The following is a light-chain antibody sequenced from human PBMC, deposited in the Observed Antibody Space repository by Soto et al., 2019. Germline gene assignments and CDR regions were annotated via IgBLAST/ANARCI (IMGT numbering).Light chain of an antibody. CDR2: KAS. CDR1: QSISTW. J-gene: IGKJ2*01. Sequence: DIQMTQSPSTLSASVGDRVTITCRASQSISTWLAWYQQKPGKAPKLPIYKASSLESGVPSRFSGSGSGTEFTLTISSLQPEDFATFYCQQYNIFPYTFGQGTKLEIK. V-gene: IGKV1-5*03. CDR3: QQYNIFPYT.